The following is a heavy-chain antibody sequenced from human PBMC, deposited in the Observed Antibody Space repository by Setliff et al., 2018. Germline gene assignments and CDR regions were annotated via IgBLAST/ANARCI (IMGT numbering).Heavy chain of an antibody. CDR2: ISASGASK. V-gene: IGHV3-11*04. CDR3: ARARGLGPGGYFDY. Sequence: KPGGSLRLSCAASGFSFSDLYISWIRQAPGKGLEWVSYISASGASKYYTDSVKGRFTISRDNGKNSLSLQMDNLRAEDTAVYYCARARGLGPGGYFDYWGQGALVTVS. CDR1: GFSFSDLY. J-gene: IGHJ4*02. D-gene: IGHD3-10*01.